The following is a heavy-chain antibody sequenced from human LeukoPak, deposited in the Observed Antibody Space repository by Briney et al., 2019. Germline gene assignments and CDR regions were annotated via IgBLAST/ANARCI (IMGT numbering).Heavy chain of an antibody. D-gene: IGHD2-15*01. V-gene: IGHV1-46*01. CDR3: ARSADIGVFDY. J-gene: IGHJ4*02. CDR1: GYTITSYY. Sequence: ASLKVSCKASGYTITSYYKQWVRQVPGQGLEWMGIINPSGGSTSYAQKFQGRVTMTRDTSTSTVYMELSSLRSEDTAVYYCARSADIGVFDYWGQGTLVTVSS. CDR2: INPSGGST.